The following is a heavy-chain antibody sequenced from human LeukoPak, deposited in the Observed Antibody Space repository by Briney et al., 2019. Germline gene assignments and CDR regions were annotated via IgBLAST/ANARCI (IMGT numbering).Heavy chain of an antibody. Sequence: SETLSLTGTGSGVSISSYYWSWIRQPPGKGLEGVGYIYYSGSTNYNPSLKSRVTISVDTSKNPFSPKLSSVTAADTAVYYCASENIAAAGLDYWGQGTLVTVSS. CDR3: ASENIAAAGLDY. V-gene: IGHV4-59*01. J-gene: IGHJ4*02. CDR2: IYYSGST. CDR1: GVSISSYY. D-gene: IGHD6-13*01.